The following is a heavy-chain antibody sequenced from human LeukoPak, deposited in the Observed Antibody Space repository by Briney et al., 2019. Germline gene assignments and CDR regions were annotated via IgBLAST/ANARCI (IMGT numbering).Heavy chain of an antibody. Sequence: GRSLRLSCAASGFTFSGYAIHWVRQAPGKGLEWVAFISYDGSIKYYADSVKGRCTISRDNSKNTLNLQINSLRAEDTAAYYCARGGESGYPDYWGQGTLVTVSS. V-gene: IGHV3-30-3*01. J-gene: IGHJ4*02. D-gene: IGHD3-22*01. CDR3: ARGGESGYPDY. CDR2: ISYDGSIK. CDR1: GFTFSGYA.